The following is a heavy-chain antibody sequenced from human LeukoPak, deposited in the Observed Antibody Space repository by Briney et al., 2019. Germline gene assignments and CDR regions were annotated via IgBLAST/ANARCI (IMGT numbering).Heavy chain of an antibody. J-gene: IGHJ4*02. CDR3: ARTHNEYSAFDY. Sequence: PGGSLRLSCAASGFTFSSYAMSWVRQAPGKGLEWVSSISSSSSYIYYADSVKGRFTISRDNAKNSLYLQMNSLRAEDTAVYYCARTHNEYSAFDYWGQGTLVTVSS. V-gene: IGHV3-21*01. CDR2: ISSSSSYI. D-gene: IGHD5-12*01. CDR1: GFTFSSYA.